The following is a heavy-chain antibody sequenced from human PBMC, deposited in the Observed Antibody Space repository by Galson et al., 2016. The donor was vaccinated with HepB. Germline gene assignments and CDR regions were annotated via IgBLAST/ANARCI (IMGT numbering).Heavy chain of an antibody. CDR2: IYPGDSDT. V-gene: IGHV5-51*01. J-gene: IGHJ6*02. CDR3: VRLPLVSGKRYYGVDV. CDR1: GYSFSTYW. Sequence: QSGAEVKQPGESLKISCKGSGYSFSTYWIGWVRQVPGKGLEWMGIIYPGDSDTKYSPSFQGQVTISADESRSAAFLQWNSLKASETAMYYCVRLPLVSGKRYYGVDVWGQGTTVTVSS. D-gene: IGHD6-19*01.